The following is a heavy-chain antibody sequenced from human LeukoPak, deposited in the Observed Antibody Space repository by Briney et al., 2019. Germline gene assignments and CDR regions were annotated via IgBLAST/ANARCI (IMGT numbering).Heavy chain of an antibody. CDR3: ARRIAVAGSPVYYFDY. CDR1: AYTLSGNY. J-gene: IGHJ4*02. CDR2: INPKSGVT. V-gene: IGHV1-2*02. Sequence: ASVKISCKASAYTLSGNYMHCVRQDPGQGLEWMRGINPKSGVTTYAQQFQGRVTLTWATSINTTFMELSRLRSDDTAVYYCARRIAVAGSPVYYFDYWGQGTLVTVSS. D-gene: IGHD6-19*01.